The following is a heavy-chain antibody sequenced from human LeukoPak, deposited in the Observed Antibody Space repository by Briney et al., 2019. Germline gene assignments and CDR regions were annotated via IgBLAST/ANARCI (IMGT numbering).Heavy chain of an antibody. V-gene: IGHV1-69*13. CDR2: IIPIFGTA. CDR3: ARDRKQWLVPGTSDFDY. J-gene: IGHJ4*02. Sequence: SVKVSCKASGGTFSSYAISWVRQAPGQGLEWMGGIIPIFGTANYAQKFQGRVTITADESTSTAYMELRSLRSDDTAVYYRARDRKQWLVPGTSDFDYWGQGTLVTVSS. D-gene: IGHD6-19*01. CDR1: GGTFSSYA.